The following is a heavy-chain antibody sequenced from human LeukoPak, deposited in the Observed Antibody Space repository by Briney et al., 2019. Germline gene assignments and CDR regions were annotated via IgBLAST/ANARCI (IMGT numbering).Heavy chain of an antibody. V-gene: IGHV3-53*01. CDR3: ARANPYYGMDV. CDR1: GFTVSSNY. CDR2: IYSGGST. J-gene: IGHJ6*02. Sequence: GGSPRLSCAASGFTVSSNYMSWVRQAPGKGLEWVSVIYSGGSTYYADSVKGRFTISRDNSKNTLYLQMNSLRAEDTAVYYCARANPYYGMDVWGQGTTVTVSS.